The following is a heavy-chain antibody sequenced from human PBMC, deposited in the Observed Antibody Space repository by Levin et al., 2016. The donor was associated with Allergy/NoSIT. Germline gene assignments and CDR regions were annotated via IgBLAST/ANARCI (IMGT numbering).Heavy chain of an antibody. Sequence: WIRQPPGKGLEWIGYIYYSGSTYYNPSLKSRVTISVDTSKNQFSLKLSSVTAADTAVYYCARDSGWRLRPGYFQHWGQGTLVTVSS. J-gene: IGHJ1*01. V-gene: IGHV4-31*02. D-gene: IGHD3-10*01. CDR2: IYYSGST. CDR3: ARDSGWRLRPGYFQH.